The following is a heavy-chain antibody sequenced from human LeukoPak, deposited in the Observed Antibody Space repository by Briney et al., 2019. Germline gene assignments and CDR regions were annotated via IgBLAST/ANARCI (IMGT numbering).Heavy chain of an antibody. V-gene: IGHV1-18*04. CDR2: INTYSGNT. Sequence: VSVKVSCKASGYTFIGYYMHWVRQAPGQGLEWMGWINTYSGNTNYAQKLQGRVTMTTDTSTSTAYMELRSLRSDDTAVYYCARSLDASWLQCPEFWGQGTLVTVSP. CDR3: ARSLDASWLQCPEF. D-gene: IGHD5-24*01. J-gene: IGHJ4*02. CDR1: GYTFIGYY.